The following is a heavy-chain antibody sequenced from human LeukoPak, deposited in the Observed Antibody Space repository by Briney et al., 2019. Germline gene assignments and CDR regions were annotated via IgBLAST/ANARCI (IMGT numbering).Heavy chain of an antibody. V-gene: IGHV3-23*01. D-gene: IGHD2-15*01. CDR2: ISGGGGSI. CDR1: GFAFSSYA. CDR3: AKDQAYCSGGSCYSSFDY. J-gene: IGHJ4*02. Sequence: GGSLRLSCAASGFAFSSYAMSWVRQAPGKGLEWVSGISGGGGSIYKAGSVKGRFTIPRDNAKNTLYLQMNSLRAEDTAVYYCAKDQAYCSGGSCYSSFDYWGQGTLVTVSS.